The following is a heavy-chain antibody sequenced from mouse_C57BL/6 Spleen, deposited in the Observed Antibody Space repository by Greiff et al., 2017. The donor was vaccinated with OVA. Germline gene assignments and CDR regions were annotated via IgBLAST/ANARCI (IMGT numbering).Heavy chain of an antibody. V-gene: IGHV1-15*01. Sequence: QVQLQQSGAELVRPGASVTLSCKASGYTFTDYEMHWVKQTPVHGLEWIGAIDPETGGTAYNQKFKGKAILTADKSSSTAYMELRSLTSEDSAVYYCTRKVVAHYAMDYWGQGTSVTVSS. CDR2: IDPETGGT. CDR3: TRKVVAHYAMDY. J-gene: IGHJ4*01. CDR1: GYTFTDYE. D-gene: IGHD1-1*01.